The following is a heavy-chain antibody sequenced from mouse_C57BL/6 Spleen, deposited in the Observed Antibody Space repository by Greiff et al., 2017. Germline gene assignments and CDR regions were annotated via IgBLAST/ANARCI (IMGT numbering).Heavy chain of an antibody. CDR1: GYTFTSYW. CDR3: ARSDSSGYGYFDY. J-gene: IGHJ2*01. D-gene: IGHD3-2*02. V-gene: IGHV1-64*01. Sequence: VQLQQPGAELVKPGASVKLSCKASGYTFTSYWMHWVKQRPGQGLEWIGMIHPNSGSTNYNEKFKSKATLTVDKSSSTAYMQLSSLTSEDSAVYYCARSDSSGYGYFDYWGQGTTLTVSS. CDR2: IHPNSGST.